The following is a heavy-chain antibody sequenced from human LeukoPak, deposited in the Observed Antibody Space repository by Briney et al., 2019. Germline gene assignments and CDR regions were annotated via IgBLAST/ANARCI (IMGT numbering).Heavy chain of an antibody. CDR2: ISSSGSTI. V-gene: IGHV3-48*04. CDR3: ARDLSSSNAFDI. J-gene: IGHJ3*02. Sequence: PGGSLRLSCAASGFTFSSYSRNWVRQAPGKGLEWVSYISSSGSTIYYADSVKGRFTISRDNAKNSLYLQMNSLRAEDTAVYYCARDLSSSNAFDIWGQGTMVTVSS. D-gene: IGHD6-13*01. CDR1: GFTFSSYS.